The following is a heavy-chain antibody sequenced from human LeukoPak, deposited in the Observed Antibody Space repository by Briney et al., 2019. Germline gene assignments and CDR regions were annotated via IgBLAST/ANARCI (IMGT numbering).Heavy chain of an antibody. D-gene: IGHD6-13*01. J-gene: IGHJ4*02. V-gene: IGHV4-30-4*08. CDR2: IYYSGST. CDR1: GGSISSGDYY. Sequence: SETLSLTCTVSGGSISSGDYYWSWIRQPPGKGLEWIGYIYYSGSTYYNPSLKSRVTISVDTSKNQFSLKLSSVTAADTAVYYCASGPRQLVFDYWGQGTLVTVSS. CDR3: ASGPRQLVFDY.